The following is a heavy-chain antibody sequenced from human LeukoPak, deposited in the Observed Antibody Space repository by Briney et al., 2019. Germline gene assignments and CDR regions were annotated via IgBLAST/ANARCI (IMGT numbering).Heavy chain of an antibody. CDR3: AKGPLHSSSWYYFDY. J-gene: IGHJ4*02. Sequence: PGGSLRLSCAASGFTFSSYAMIWVRQAPGKGLEWVSAISGSGGSTYYADSVKGRFTISRDNSKNTLYLQMNSLRAEDTAVYYCAKGPLHSSSWYYFDYWGQGTLVTVSS. CDR2: ISGSGGST. CDR1: GFTFSSYA. D-gene: IGHD6-13*01. V-gene: IGHV3-23*01.